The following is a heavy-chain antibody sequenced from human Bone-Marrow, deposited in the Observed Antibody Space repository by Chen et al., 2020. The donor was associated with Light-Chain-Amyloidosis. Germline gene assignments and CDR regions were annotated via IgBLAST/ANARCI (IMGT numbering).Heavy chain of an antibody. V-gene: IGHV3-30-3*01. Sequence: QVQLVESVGGVVQPGRSLRLSCAASGFTFSSYAMHWVRQAPGKGLEWVAVISYDGSNKYYADSVKGRFTISRDNSKNTLYLQMNSLRAEDTAVYYCARVSIWGQGTMVTVSS. CDR3: ARVSI. CDR2: ISYDGSNK. J-gene: IGHJ3*02. CDR1: GFTFSSYA.